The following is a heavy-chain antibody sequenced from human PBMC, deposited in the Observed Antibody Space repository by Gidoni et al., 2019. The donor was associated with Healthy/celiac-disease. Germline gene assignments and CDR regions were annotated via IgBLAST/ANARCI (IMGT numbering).Heavy chain of an antibody. Sequence: QVQLQESGPGLVKPSQTLSLTCTVSGGSISSGNDYWSWIRQPAGKGLEWIGLIFSSGSSNHNPSLKSRCTISVDTSKNQFSLKLSSVTAADTAVYYCARTRLRAVYGMDVWGQGTTVTVSS. CDR2: IFSSGSS. D-gene: IGHD4-4*01. CDR1: GGSISSGNDY. V-gene: IGHV4-61*02. J-gene: IGHJ6*02. CDR3: ARTRLRAVYGMDV.